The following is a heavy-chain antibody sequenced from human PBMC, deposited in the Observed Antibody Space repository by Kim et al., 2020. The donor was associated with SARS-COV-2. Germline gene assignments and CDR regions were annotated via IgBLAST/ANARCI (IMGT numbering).Heavy chain of an antibody. D-gene: IGHD1-1*01. J-gene: IGHJ4*02. CDR2: RGST. V-gene: IGHV4-59*09. CDR3: ARGEPFDY. Sequence: RGSTNYNPSLKSRVTISVATSKNQFSLKLSSVTAADTAVYYCARGEPFDYWGQGTLVTVSS.